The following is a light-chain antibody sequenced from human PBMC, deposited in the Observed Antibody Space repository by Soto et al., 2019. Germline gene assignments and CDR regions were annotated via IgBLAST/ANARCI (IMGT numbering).Light chain of an antibody. Sequence: QSALTQPRSVSGSPGQSVTISCTGTSSDVGGYNHVSWYQQHPGKAPKLMIYDVSKRPSGVPDRFSGSKSGNTASLTISGLQAEDEVDYYCCSYAGSYSVVFGGGTKVTVL. CDR3: CSYAGSYSVV. CDR1: SSDVGGYNH. J-gene: IGLJ2*01. V-gene: IGLV2-11*01. CDR2: DVS.